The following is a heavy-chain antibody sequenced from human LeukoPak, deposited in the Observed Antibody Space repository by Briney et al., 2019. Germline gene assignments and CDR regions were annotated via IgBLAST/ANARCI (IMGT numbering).Heavy chain of an antibody. J-gene: IGHJ4*02. CDR2: IYYNGST. Sequence: SETLSLTCTVSGGSISSYYWTWIRQPPGKGLEWIGYIYYNGSTNYNPSLKSRVTISVDTSKNQFSLKLNSVTAADTAVYYCARQSRGIAVAGHEYWGQGTLVTVSS. V-gene: IGHV4-59*08. D-gene: IGHD6-19*01. CDR1: GGSISSYY. CDR3: ARQSRGIAVAGHEY.